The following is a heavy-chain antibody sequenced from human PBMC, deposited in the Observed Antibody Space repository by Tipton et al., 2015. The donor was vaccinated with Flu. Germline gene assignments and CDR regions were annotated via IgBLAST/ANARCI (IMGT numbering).Heavy chain of an antibody. CDR2: INPSGGST. V-gene: IGHV1-46*04. Sequence: QLVQSGAEVKKPGASVKVSCKASGYTFTSYGISWVRQAPGQGLEWMGIINPSGGSTSYAQKLQGRVTMTRDTSTSTVYMELSSLRSEDTAVYYCARDRGCSSTSCCPDYWGQGTLVTVSS. J-gene: IGHJ4*02. D-gene: IGHD2-2*01. CDR3: ARDRGCSSTSCCPDY. CDR1: GYTFTSYG.